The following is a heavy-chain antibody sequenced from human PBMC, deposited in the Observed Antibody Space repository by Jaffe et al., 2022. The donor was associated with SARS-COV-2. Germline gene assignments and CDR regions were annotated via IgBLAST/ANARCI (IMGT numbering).Heavy chain of an antibody. CDR3: ARGDSDGTHY. Sequence: QVQLVQSGAEVKKPGASVKVSCKASGYTFSGYFIHWVRQAPGQGFEWMGWINPNSGGTNYAQTFQDRVTMTRDTSISTAYMELSSLRFDDTAVYYCARGDSDGTHYWGQGSLVTVSS. D-gene: IGHD2-15*01. V-gene: IGHV1-2*02. J-gene: IGHJ4*02. CDR2: INPNSGGT. CDR1: GYTFSGYF.